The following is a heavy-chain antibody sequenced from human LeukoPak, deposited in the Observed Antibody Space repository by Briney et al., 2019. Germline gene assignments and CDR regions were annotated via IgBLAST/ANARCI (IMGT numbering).Heavy chain of an antibody. J-gene: IGHJ4*02. CDR1: GYSFTSYD. Sequence: ASVKVSCKASGYSFTSYDINWVRQATGQGLEGVGWMTTKSGTPGSTQQFQGRVPMNRNTPIRTASRELTSLRSEETAVYYCAKGGGYSSGDFDYWGEGTLVTVSS. D-gene: IGHD6-19*01. CDR2: MTTKSGTP. V-gene: IGHV1-8*01. CDR3: AKGGGYSSGDFDY.